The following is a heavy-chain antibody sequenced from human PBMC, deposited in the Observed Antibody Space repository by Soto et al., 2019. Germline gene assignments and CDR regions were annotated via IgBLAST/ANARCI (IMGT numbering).Heavy chain of an antibody. J-gene: IGHJ5*02. Sequence: GGSLRLSCAASGFTFSSYAMSWVRQAPGKGLEWVSAISGSGGSTYYADSVKGRFTISRDNSKNTMYLQMNSLRAEDTAVYYCAKRGGDLEWFPPLNWFDPWGQGTLVTVSS. CDR2: ISGSGGST. V-gene: IGHV3-23*01. D-gene: IGHD3-3*01. CDR1: GFTFSSYA. CDR3: AKRGGDLEWFPPLNWFDP.